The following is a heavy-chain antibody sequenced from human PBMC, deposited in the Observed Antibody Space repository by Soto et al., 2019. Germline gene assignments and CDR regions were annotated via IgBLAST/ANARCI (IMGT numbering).Heavy chain of an antibody. CDR2: VYHTGTT. CDR1: GGSFSGHY. CDR3: ARALVTDYNSRDYHYYFAMDV. V-gene: IGHV4-34*09. J-gene: IGHJ6*02. D-gene: IGHD3-22*01. Sequence: PSETLSLTCAVYGGSFSGHYWSWIRHLPGEGLEWIANVYHTGTTYYNPSLKSRVSMSVDTSQNQFSLILASVTAADTAVYYCARALVTDYNSRDYHYYFAMDVWGQGTSVTVSS.